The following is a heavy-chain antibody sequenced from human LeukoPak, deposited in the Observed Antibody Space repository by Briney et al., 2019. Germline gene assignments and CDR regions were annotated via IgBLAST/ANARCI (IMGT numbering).Heavy chain of an antibody. J-gene: IGHJ4*02. CDR2: INPNSGGT. V-gene: IGHV1-2*02. D-gene: IGHD5-18*01. CDR1: GYTFTGYY. Sequence: ASVKVSCKASGYTFTGYYMHWVRQAPGQGLEWMGWINPNSGGTNYAQKFQGRVTMTRNTSISTAYMELSRLRSDDTAVYYCARSESRIQLWGCPYYWGQGTLVTVSS. CDR3: ARSESRIQLWGCPYY.